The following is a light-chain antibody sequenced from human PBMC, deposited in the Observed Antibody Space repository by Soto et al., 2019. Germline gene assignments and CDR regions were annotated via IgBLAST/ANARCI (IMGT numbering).Light chain of an antibody. CDR3: QQRSNWLT. Sequence: EIVLTQSPATLSLSPGERATLSCRASQSVSSYLAWYQQKPGQAPRLLIYHASNRATGIPARFSGSESGTDFTLTISSLEPEDFAVYYCQQRSNWLTFGGGTKVEIK. CDR2: HAS. V-gene: IGKV3-11*01. J-gene: IGKJ4*01. CDR1: QSVSSY.